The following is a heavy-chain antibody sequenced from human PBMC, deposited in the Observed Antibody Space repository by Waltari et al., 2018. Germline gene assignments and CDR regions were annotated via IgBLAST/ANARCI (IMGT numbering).Heavy chain of an antibody. V-gene: IGHV4-38-2*01. Sequence: QVQLRESGPGLVKSSETLTLTCDVSGDSISSGFYWAWIRQPPGKGPEWIGSVYHRGTPSYYPSLKSRVTMSVDTSKKHFSLSLTSVTAADTAVYYCARATCSHGGCSMYYFYYYMDVWGKGITVTVSS. CDR2: VYHRGTP. CDR3: ARATCSHGGCSMYYFYYYMDV. J-gene: IGHJ6*03. D-gene: IGHD1-26*01. CDR1: GDSISSGFY.